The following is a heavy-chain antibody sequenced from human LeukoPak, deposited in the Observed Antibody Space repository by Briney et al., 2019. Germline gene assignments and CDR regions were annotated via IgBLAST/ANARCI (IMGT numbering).Heavy chain of an antibody. CDR3: AFGAYDSSGYYGY. V-gene: IGHV1-69*04. J-gene: IGHJ4*02. D-gene: IGHD3-22*01. CDR1: GGTFSSYA. CDR2: IIPILGIA. Sequence: SVKVSCKASGGTFSSYAISWVRQVPGQGLEWMGRIIPILGIANYAQKFQGRVTITADKSTSTAYMELSSLRSEDTAVYYCAFGAYDSSGYYGYWGQGTLVTVSS.